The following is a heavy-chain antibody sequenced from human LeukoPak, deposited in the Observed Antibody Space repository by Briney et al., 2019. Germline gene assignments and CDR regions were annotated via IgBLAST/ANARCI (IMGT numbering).Heavy chain of an antibody. J-gene: IGHJ6*03. Sequence: PAETLSLTCSASGGSISKSDYYWGWIRQPPGKGLEWIGSIDHSGSTYYNPSLKSRLTISVDTSKNQFSLKLSSVTAADTAVYYCARQSWSGYGSPYYYYMDVWGKGTTVTVSS. V-gene: IGHV4-39*01. CDR1: GGSISKSDYY. D-gene: IGHD3-3*01. CDR3: ARQSWSGYGSPYYYYMDV. CDR2: IDHSGST.